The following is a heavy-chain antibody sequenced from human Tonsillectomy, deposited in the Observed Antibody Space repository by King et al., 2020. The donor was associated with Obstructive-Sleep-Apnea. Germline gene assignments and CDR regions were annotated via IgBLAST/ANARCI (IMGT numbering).Heavy chain of an antibody. J-gene: IGHJ6*02. CDR2: IKQDGSEK. V-gene: IGHV3-7*03. Sequence: AQLVESGGGLVQPGGSLRLSCAASGFTFSSYWMSWVRQAPGKGLEWVANIKQDGSEKYYMDSVKGRFTISRDNARNSLYVQMNSLRTEDTAIYYCARFKGPRYYGYSTFPKYYFYYYGMDVWGQGTTVTVSS. CDR1: GFTFSSYW. CDR3: ARFKGPRYYGYSTFPKYYFYYYGMDV. D-gene: IGHD4-17*01.